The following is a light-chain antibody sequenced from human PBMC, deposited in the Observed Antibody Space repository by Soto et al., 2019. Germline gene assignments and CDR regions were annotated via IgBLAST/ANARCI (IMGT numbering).Light chain of an antibody. Sequence: QSVLTQPASVSGSPGQSITISCTGTSSDVGGYNYVSWYQQHPGKAPKLMIYDVSNRPSGVSNRFSGSKSGNTASLTISGLQAEDEADYYCSSYTSSSTRPVFGGGTKVTVL. CDR3: SSYTSSSTRPV. J-gene: IGLJ2*01. CDR1: SSDVGGYNY. CDR2: DVS. V-gene: IGLV2-14*01.